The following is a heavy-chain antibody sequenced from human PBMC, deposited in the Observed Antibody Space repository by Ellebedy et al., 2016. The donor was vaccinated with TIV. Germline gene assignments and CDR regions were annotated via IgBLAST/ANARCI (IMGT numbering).Heavy chain of an antibody. V-gene: IGHV3-30*04. Sequence: GESLKISCAASGFILNTYAMNWVRQAPGKGLEWVAVISYDGVNKYYANSVKGRFTISRDNSENTLYLQMNSLRPEDTAVFDCAIGLATWPTDAFDIWGQGTMVTVSS. CDR1: GFILNTYA. CDR3: AIGLATWPTDAFDI. J-gene: IGHJ3*02. CDR2: ISYDGVNK. D-gene: IGHD1-26*01.